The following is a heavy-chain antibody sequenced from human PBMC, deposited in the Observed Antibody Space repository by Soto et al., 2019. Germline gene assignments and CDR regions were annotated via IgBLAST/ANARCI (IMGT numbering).Heavy chain of an antibody. V-gene: IGHV3-30-3*01. J-gene: IGHJ4*02. CDR2: ISYDGSNK. CDR1: GFTFSSYA. Sequence: WGSLRLSCAASGFTFSSYAMHWVRQAPGKGLEWVAVISYDGSNKYYADSVKGRFTISRDNSKNTLYLQMNSLRAEDTAVYYCARSPVYYDSSGLLDYWGQGTLVTVSS. CDR3: ARSPVYYDSSGLLDY. D-gene: IGHD3-22*01.